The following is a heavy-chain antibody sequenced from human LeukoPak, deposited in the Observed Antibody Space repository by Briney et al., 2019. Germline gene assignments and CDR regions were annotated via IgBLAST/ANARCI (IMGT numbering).Heavy chain of an antibody. D-gene: IGHD3-10*01. V-gene: IGHV1-24*01. CDR3: GGGENWFDP. CDR2: FDPEDGET. CDR1: GYTLTELS. J-gene: IGHJ5*02. Sequence: GASVKVSCKVSGYTLTELSMHWVRQAPGKGLEWMGGFDPEDGETIYAQKFQGRVTITADESTSTAYMELSSLRSEDTAVYYCGGGENWFDPWGQGTLVTVSS.